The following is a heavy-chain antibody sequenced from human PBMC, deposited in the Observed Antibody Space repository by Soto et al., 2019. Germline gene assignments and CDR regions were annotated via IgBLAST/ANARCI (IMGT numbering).Heavy chain of an antibody. CDR3: ARWSFLDY. J-gene: IGHJ4*02. Sequence: EVQLLESGGGLVRPGGSLRLSCTVSGFSFSSYALSWVRQAPGKGLEWVSTISGSDGKTYYADSVKGRFSILRDTSKTTLYLEMTSLRVEDTAVYYCARWSFLDYWGQGTRVTVS. V-gene: IGHV3-23*01. CDR2: ISGSDGKT. CDR1: GFSFSSYA. D-gene: IGHD1-26*01.